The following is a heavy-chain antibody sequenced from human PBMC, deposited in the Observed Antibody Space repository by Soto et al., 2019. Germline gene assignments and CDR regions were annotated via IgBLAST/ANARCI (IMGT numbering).Heavy chain of an antibody. J-gene: IGHJ3*02. CDR3: ARLLTEGATYREDAFDM. CDR2: ISTYNGKT. CDR1: GYTFTSHG. D-gene: IGHD1-26*01. Sequence: QLQLVQSGGEVKTPGASVKVSCTTSGYTFTSHGISWVRQAPGQGLEWMGWISTYNGKTDYAQQFQGRVTMTADTRTSTVYMEVGSLRSGDTAVYFCARLLTEGATYREDAFDMWGQGTKVTVAS. V-gene: IGHV1-18*01.